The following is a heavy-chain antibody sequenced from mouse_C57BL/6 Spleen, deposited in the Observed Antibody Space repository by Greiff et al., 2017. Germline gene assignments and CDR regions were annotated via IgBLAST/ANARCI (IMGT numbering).Heavy chain of an antibody. J-gene: IGHJ2*01. CDR2: ISDGGSYT. D-gene: IGHD5-1-1*01. V-gene: IGHV5-4*01. Sequence: EVMLVESGGGLVKPGGSLKLSCAASGFTFSSYAMSWVRQTPEKRLEWVATISDGGSYTYYPDNVKGRFTISRDNAKNNLYLQMSHLKSEDTAMYYCAREGNSYFDDWGQGTTLTVSS. CDR1: GFTFSSYA. CDR3: AREGNSYFDD.